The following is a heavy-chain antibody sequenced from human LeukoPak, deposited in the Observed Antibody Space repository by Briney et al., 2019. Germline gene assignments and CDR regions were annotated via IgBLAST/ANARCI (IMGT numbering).Heavy chain of an antibody. V-gene: IGHV3-49*04. D-gene: IGHD6-19*01. J-gene: IGHJ4*02. CDR3: TRDPPLGQWLADLDY. Sequence: PGGSLRLSCVASEFSFSTYWMSWVRQAPGKGLEWVGFIRSKAYGGTTEYAASVKGRFTISRDDSKSIAYLQMNSLKTEDTAVYYCTRDPPLGQWLADLDYWGQGTLVTVSS. CDR2: IRSKAYGGTT. CDR1: EFSFSTYW.